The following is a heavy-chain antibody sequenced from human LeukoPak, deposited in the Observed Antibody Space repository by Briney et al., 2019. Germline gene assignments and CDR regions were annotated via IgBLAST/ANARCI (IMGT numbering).Heavy chain of an antibody. D-gene: IGHD3-9*01. J-gene: IGHJ3*02. CDR2: IKQDGSEK. V-gene: IGHV3-7*03. Sequence: GGSLCLSCAASGFAFCSYWVSWVRQAPGQEVEAWTSIKQDGSEKYYVDSVKGRFTISRDNAKNSLYLQMNSLRAEDTAVYYCAREENILTGNPFDIWGQGTMVTVSS. CDR3: AREENILTGNPFDI. CDR1: GFAFCSYW.